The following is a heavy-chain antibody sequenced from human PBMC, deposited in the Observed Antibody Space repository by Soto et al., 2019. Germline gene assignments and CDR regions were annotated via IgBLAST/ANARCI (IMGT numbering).Heavy chain of an antibody. CDR2: ISNDGSNK. V-gene: IGHV3-30*04. CDR1: GFTFSSYA. J-gene: IGHJ3*02. Sequence: GGSLRLSCAASGFTFSSYAMHWVRQAPGKGLEWVAVISNDGSNKYYADSVKGRFTISRDNSKNTLYLHMNSLRAEDSAVYYCARGGWVGSNLDAFDIWGQGTMVTVSS. CDR3: ARGGWVGSNLDAFDI. D-gene: IGHD6-13*01.